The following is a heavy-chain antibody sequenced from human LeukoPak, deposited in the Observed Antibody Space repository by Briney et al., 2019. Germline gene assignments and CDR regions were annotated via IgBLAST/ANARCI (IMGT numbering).Heavy chain of an antibody. CDR3: AKAHYNWNDGFDY. J-gene: IGHJ4*02. CDR1: GFTFSSCA. Sequence: GGSLRLSCAASGFTFSSCAMNWVRQTPGKGLEWVSGISGSGGTTNYADSPKGRFTISRDNSKRTLYLQMNSLRVEDTAVYYCAKAHYNWNDGFDYWGQGTLVTVSS. D-gene: IGHD1-20*01. CDR2: ISGSGGTT. V-gene: IGHV3-23*01.